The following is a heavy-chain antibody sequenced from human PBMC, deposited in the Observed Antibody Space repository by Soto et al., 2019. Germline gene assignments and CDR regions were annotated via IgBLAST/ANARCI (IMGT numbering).Heavy chain of an antibody. J-gene: IGHJ6*03. CDR1: GGSISSYY. Sequence: SETLSLTCTVSGGSISSYYWSWIRQPPGKGLEWIGCIYYSGSTYYNPSLKSRVTISVDTSKNQFSLKLSSVTAADTAVYYCARPLGYYYYMDVWGKGTTVTVSS. CDR3: ARPLGYYYYMDV. CDR2: IYYSGST. D-gene: IGHD7-27*01. V-gene: IGHV4-59*08.